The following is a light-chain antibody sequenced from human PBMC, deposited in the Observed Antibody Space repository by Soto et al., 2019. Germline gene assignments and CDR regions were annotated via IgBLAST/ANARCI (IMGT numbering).Light chain of an antibody. V-gene: IGLV1-44*01. CDR2: RDD. CDR1: SSNIGGNT. CDR3: AAWDDGLNGWV. Sequence: QSVLTQPPSASGTPGQRVNISCSGSSSNIGGNTVNWYQQVPGTAPKLLIYRDDQRPSGVPDRFSGSKSATSASLAISGLQSEDEADYYCAAWDDGLNGWVFGGGTKVTVL. J-gene: IGLJ3*02.